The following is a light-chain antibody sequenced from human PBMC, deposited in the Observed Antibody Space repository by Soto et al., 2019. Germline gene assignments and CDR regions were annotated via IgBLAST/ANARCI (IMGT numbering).Light chain of an antibody. CDR3: QQYNNWPPVT. CDR1: QSVSSN. V-gene: IGKV3-15*01. Sequence: EIVMTQSPDTLSVSPGERATLSCRASQSVSSNLAWYQQKPGQAPRLLIYDASTRATGIPARFSGSGSGTEFTLTISSLQSEDFAVYYCQQYNNWPPVTFGQGARLEIK. J-gene: IGKJ5*01. CDR2: DAS.